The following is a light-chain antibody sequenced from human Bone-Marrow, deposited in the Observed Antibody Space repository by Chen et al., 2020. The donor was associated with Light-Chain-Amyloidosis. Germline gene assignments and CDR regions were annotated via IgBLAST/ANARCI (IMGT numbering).Light chain of an antibody. J-gene: IGLJ1*01. V-gene: IGLV2-14*03. CDR2: DVS. CDR3: SSYTSSSTSGNV. CDR1: SSDVGGYNY. Sequence: QSALTQPASVSGSPGQSLTISCTGTSSDVGGYNYVSWYQQHPGKAPKLMIYDVSNRPSGVSNRFSGSKSGNTASLTISGLQAEDEADYYCSSYTSSSTSGNVFGTGTKVTVL.